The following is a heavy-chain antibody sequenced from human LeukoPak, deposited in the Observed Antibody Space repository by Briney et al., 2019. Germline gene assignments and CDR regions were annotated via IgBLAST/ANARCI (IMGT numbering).Heavy chain of an antibody. CDR2: IKQDGSEK. J-gene: IGHJ4*02. D-gene: IGHD2-15*01. CDR3: ARDQSPMVVAAKVY. V-gene: IGHV3-7*01. Sequence: PGGSLRLSCAASGFTFSSYWMSWVRQAPGKGLEWVANIKQDGSEKYYVDSVKGRFTISRDNAKNSLYPQMNSLRAEDTAVYYCARDQSPMVVAAKVYWGQGTLVTVSS. CDR1: GFTFSSYW.